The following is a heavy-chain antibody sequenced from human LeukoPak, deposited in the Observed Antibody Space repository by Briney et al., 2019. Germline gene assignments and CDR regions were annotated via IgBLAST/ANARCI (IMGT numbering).Heavy chain of an antibody. CDR1: GGSFNDYD. CDR3: ARYVPVKTGPTRASFDY. D-gene: IGHD1-1*01. Sequence: SETLSLTCSVYGGSFNDYDWSWVRQAPGRGLQWIGEINESGATNCDPSLKSRVTMSIDTSKSQFSLSLRSVTAADTAVYFCARYVPVKTGPTRASFDYWGQGTLVTVSS. J-gene: IGHJ4*02. CDR2: INESGAT. V-gene: IGHV4-34*01.